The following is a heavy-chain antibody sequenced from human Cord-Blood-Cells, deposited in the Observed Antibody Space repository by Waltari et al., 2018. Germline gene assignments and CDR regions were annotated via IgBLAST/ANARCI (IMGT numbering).Heavy chain of an antibody. D-gene: IGHD6-6*01. Sequence: QVQLVQSGAEVKKPGSSVKVSCKASGGTFSSYALSWVRQAPGPGLEWMGGIIPIFGTANYAQKFQGRVTITADESTSTAYMELSSLRSEDTAVYYCARDPIAARLEVDDAFDIWGQGTMVTVSS. CDR2: IIPIFGTA. CDR1: GGTFSSYA. V-gene: IGHV1-69*01. CDR3: ARDPIAARLEVDDAFDI. J-gene: IGHJ3*02.